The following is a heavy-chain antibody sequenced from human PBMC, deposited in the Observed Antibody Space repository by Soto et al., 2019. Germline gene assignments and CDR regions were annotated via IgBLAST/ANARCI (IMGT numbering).Heavy chain of an antibody. J-gene: IGHJ3*02. CDR1: GYTFTNYG. CDR2: ISTYNGKT. Sequence: QAQLAQSGAEVKKPGASVNISCKASGYTFTNYGFIWVRQAPGHGLGWVGWISTYNGKTEYAQKFKGRVTMTRDKPTSTAYMELRSLRSDDTAVYYCARDIYGGNCCDAFDIWGQGTMVTVSS. CDR3: ARDIYGGNCCDAFDI. V-gene: IGHV1-18*01. D-gene: IGHD2-15*01.